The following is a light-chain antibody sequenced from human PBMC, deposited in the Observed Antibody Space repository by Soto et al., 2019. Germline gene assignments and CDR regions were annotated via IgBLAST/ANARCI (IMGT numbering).Light chain of an antibody. Sequence: QSALTQPPSASGSPGQSVTISCTGTSSDVGAYNYVSWYQQHPGKAPKLMIYEVNKRPSGVPDRFSGSKFGNTASLTVSGLQAEDEADYYCSSYAGTNNLGVFGGGTKLTVL. J-gene: IGLJ2*01. V-gene: IGLV2-8*01. CDR1: SSDVGAYNY. CDR3: SSYAGTNNLGV. CDR2: EVN.